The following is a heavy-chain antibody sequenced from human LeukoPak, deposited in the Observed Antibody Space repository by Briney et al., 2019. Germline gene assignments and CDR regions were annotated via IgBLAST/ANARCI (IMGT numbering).Heavy chain of an antibody. Sequence: ASVKVSCKASGYTFTSYGISWVRQAPGQGLEWMGWISAYNGNTNYAQKLQGRVTMTTDTSTSTAYMELRSLRSDDTAVYYCAREVGLYCSSTSCHDAFDIWGQGTMVTVSS. CDR3: AREVGLYCSSTSCHDAFDI. J-gene: IGHJ3*02. V-gene: IGHV1-18*01. CDR1: GYTFTSYG. CDR2: ISAYNGNT. D-gene: IGHD2-2*01.